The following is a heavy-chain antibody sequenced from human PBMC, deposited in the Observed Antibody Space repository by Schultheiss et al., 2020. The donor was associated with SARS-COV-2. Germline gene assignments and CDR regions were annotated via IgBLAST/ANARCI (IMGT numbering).Heavy chain of an antibody. CDR2: IYTSGST. J-gene: IGHJ3*02. CDR1: GGSISSSSYY. V-gene: IGHV4-61*02. CDR3: ASFCSGGSCYSDGDAFDI. D-gene: IGHD2-15*01. Sequence: SETLSLTCTVSGGSISSSSYYWSWIRQPAGKGLEWIGRIYTSGSTNYNPSLKSRVTMSVDTSKNQFSLKLSSVTAADTAVYYCASFCSGGSCYSDGDAFDIWGQGTMVTVSS.